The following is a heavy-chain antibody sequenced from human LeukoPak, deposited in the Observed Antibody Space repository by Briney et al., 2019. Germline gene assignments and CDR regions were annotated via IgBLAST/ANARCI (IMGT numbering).Heavy chain of an antibody. Sequence: ASAKVSCKASGGTFSSYAISWVRQAPGQGLEWMGGIIPIFGTANYAQKFQGRVTITADESTSTAYMELSSLRSEDTAVYYCARLTPGGYFDYWGQGTLVTVSS. CDR2: IIPIFGTA. J-gene: IGHJ4*02. CDR1: GGTFSSYA. CDR3: ARLTPGGYFDY. V-gene: IGHV1-69*13. D-gene: IGHD3-10*01.